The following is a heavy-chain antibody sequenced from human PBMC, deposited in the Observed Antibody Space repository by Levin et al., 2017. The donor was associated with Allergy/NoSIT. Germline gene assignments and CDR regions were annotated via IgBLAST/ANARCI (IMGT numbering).Heavy chain of an antibody. V-gene: IGHV3-30*18. J-gene: IGHJ4*02. CDR2: ISYDGSNK. Sequence: GGSLRLSCAASGFTFSSYGMHWVRQAPGKGLEWVAVISYDGSNKYYADSVKGRFTISRDNSKNTLYLQMNSLRAEDTAVYSCAKERTSGCPDYWGQGTLVTVSS. D-gene: IGHD6-19*01. CDR1: GFTFSSYG. CDR3: AKERTSGCPDY.